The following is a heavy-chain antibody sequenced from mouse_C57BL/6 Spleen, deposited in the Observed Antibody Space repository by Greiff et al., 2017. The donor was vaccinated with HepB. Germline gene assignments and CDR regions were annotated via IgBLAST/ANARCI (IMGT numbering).Heavy chain of an antibody. Sequence: DVQLQESGAELVRPGASVKLSCTASGFNFKDYYMHWVKQRPEQGLEWIGWIDPENGDTEYASKFQGKATITADTSSNTAYLQLSSLTSEDAAVYYYTTSFYYGSSYPFAYWGQGTLVTVSA. CDR1: GFNFKDYY. V-gene: IGHV14-4*01. D-gene: IGHD1-1*01. CDR3: TTSFYYGSSYPFAY. J-gene: IGHJ3*01. CDR2: IDPENGDT.